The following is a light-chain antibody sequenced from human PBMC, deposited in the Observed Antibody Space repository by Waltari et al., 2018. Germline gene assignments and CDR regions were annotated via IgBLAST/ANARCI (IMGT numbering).Light chain of an antibody. Sequence: QSALTQPASVSGSPGQSITISCTGTSSDVGGYNYVSWYQQHPGKAPKLMFYEVRNRPSGVSTRSSGSKSGNTASLTISGLQAEDEADYYCSSYTSSSTYVFGTGTKVTVL. CDR2: EVR. CDR3: SSYTSSSTYV. J-gene: IGLJ1*01. CDR1: SSDVGGYNY. V-gene: IGLV2-14*01.